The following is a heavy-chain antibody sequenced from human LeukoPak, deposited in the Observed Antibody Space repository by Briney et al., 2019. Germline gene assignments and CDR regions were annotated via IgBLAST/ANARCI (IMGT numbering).Heavy chain of an antibody. V-gene: IGHV3-64*01. CDR3: ARDDEGPLDY. CDR1: GFTFRNYP. J-gene: IGHJ4*02. Sequence: GGSLRLSCAASGFTFRNYPMHWLRQAPGKGLEFVSAINSNGIGTYYANSVKGRFTISRDNSKNTLYLQMSSLRVEDMAVYYCARDDEGPLDYWGQGTLVTASS. CDR2: INSNGIGT.